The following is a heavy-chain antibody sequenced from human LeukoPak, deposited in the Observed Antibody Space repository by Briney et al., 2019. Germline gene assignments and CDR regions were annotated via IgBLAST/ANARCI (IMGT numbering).Heavy chain of an antibody. CDR2: ISDSGGST. V-gene: IGHV3-23*01. D-gene: IGHD3-10*01. J-gene: IGHJ4*02. Sequence: GGSLRLSCAASGFTFSSYAMSWVRQAPGKGLEWVSTISDSGGSTYYADSVKGRFTISRDNSKNTLYLQMNSLRDEDTAVYYCAKVPYSDYGAGRPPFMDVWGQGTLVTVSS. CDR3: AKVPYSDYGAGRPPFMDV. CDR1: GFTFSSYA.